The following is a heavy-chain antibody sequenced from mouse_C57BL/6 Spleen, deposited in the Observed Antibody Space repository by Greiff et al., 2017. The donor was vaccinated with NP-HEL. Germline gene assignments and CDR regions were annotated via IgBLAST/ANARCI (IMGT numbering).Heavy chain of an antibody. Sequence: EVKLVESGGGLVQPGGSLKLSCAASGFTFSDYGMAWVRQAPRKGPEWVAFISNLAYSIYYADTVTGRFTISRENAKNTLYLEMSSLRSEDTAMYYCARSDYGSSYDYAMDYWGQGTSVTVSS. CDR1: GFTFSDYG. D-gene: IGHD1-1*01. CDR2: ISNLAYSI. V-gene: IGHV5-15*04. J-gene: IGHJ4*01. CDR3: ARSDYGSSYDYAMDY.